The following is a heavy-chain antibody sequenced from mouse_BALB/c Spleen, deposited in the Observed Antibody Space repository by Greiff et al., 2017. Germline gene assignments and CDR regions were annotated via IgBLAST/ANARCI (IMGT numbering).Heavy chain of an antibody. V-gene: IGHV2-9*02. Sequence: QVQLKESGPGLVAPSQCLSITCTASGFSFTSYGVHWVHQPPGKGLEWLGVIWAGGSTYYNSALMSRLSISNDNSKSHVFLKMNSLQTDDTAMYYCDRGGYYGSSLAWFAYWGQGTLVTVSA. D-gene: IGHD1-1*01. CDR2: IWAGGST. CDR3: DRGGYYGSSLAWFAY. J-gene: IGHJ3*01. CDR1: GFSFTSYG.